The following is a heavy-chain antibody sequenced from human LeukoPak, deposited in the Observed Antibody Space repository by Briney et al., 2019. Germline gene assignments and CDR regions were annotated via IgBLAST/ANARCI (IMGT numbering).Heavy chain of an antibody. V-gene: IGHV1-18*04. D-gene: IGHD2-2*01. Sequence: ASVTVSCKASGYTFTSYGISWVRQAPGQGLEWVGWISAYNGNTNYPQKLQGRVTMTTDTSTSTAYMELRSLRSDDTAVYYCARDLLDCSSTSCYVAIKDYYYGMDVWGKGTTVTVSS. CDR2: ISAYNGNT. CDR3: ARDLLDCSSTSCYVAIKDYYYGMDV. CDR1: GYTFTSYG. J-gene: IGHJ6*04.